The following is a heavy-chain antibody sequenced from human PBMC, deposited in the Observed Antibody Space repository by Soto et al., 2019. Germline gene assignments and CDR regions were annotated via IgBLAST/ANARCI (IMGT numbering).Heavy chain of an antibody. CDR3: AREGKGDGYPPGDY. D-gene: IGHD5-12*01. Sequence: QVQLVPSGAEVKKPGSSVKVSCKASGGTFSSYAISVVRQSPGQGRESIEGIIPIFGTANYAQKFQGRVTITADESTSTAYMELSSLRSEDTAVYYCAREGKGDGYPPGDYWGQGTLVTVSS. CDR2: IIPIFGTA. V-gene: IGHV1-69*01. J-gene: IGHJ4*02. CDR1: GGTFSSYA.